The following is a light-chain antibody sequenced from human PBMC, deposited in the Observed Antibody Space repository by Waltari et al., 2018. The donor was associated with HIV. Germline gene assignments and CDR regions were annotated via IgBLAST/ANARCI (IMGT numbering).Light chain of an antibody. CDR1: SPNIGAGYD. V-gene: IGLV1-40*01. J-gene: IGLJ1*01. CDR3: QSYDSGLTAYV. CDR2: GNT. Sequence: QSVLTQPPSVSGAPGQRVTISCTGSSPNIGAGYDVNWFQQLPGTAPKLLNSGNTNRPSGVPDRFAGSKSGTSASLAITGLQAEDDADYYCQSYDSGLTAYVFGTGTKVTVL.